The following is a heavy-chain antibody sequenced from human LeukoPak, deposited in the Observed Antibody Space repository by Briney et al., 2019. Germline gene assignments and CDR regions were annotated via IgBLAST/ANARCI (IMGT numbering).Heavy chain of an antibody. CDR2: ISSGGSVM. Sequence: PGGTLRLSCGASGYTFSDYTMNWVRQAPGKGPEWISYISSGGSVMHYAESVKGRFTISRDNVENSLYLQMNSLRVEDTAVYYCTRDLEYWGQGVLVTVSS. CDR3: TRDLEY. CDR1: GYTFSDYT. J-gene: IGHJ4*02. V-gene: IGHV3-48*01.